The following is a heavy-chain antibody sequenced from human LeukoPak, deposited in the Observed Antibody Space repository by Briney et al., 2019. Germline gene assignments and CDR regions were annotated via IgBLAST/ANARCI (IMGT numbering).Heavy chain of an antibody. CDR1: GYTFTDYY. J-gene: IGHJ4*02. CDR2: INPNSGYA. D-gene: IGHD3-16*02. V-gene: IGHV1-2*02. CDR3: ARQEDSGELSPT. Sequence: ASVKVFCKASGYTFTDYYIHWVRQAPGQALEGVEWINPNSGYAEYEKNFQDRVTMTRDTSFNTAYMELSRLKSDDTAVYYCARQEDSGELSPTRGQGTLVTVSS.